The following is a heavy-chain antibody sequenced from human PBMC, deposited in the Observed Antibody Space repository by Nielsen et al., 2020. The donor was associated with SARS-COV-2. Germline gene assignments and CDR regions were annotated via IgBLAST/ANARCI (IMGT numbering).Heavy chain of an antibody. J-gene: IGHJ3*02. V-gene: IGHV4-59*01. CDR1: GGSISSYY. D-gene: IGHD1-26*01. CDR2: IYYSGST. Sequence: GSLRLSCTVSGGSISSYYWSWIRQPPGKGLEWIGYIYYSGSTNYNPSLKSRVTISVDTSKNQFSLKLSSVTAADTAVYYCARGGIVGAAAWLDAFDIWGQGTMVAVSS. CDR3: ARGGIVGAAAWLDAFDI.